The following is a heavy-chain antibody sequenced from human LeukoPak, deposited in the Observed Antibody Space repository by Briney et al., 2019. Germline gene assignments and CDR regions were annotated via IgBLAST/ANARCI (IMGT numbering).Heavy chain of an antibody. CDR1: GFTFSSYA. CDR2: ISGSGGST. V-gene: IGHV3-23*01. J-gene: IGHJ4*02. D-gene: IGHD6-13*01. CDR3: ARGGPGGIAAAGTPRGDY. Sequence: GGSLRLSCAASGFTFSSYAMSWVRQAPGKGLEWVSAISGSGGSTYYADSVKGRFTISRDNSKNTLYLQMNSLRAEDTAVYYCARGGPGGIAAAGTPRGDYWGQGTLVTVSS.